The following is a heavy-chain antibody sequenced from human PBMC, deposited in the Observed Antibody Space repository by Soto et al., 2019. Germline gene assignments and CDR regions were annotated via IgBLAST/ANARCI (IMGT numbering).Heavy chain of an antibody. J-gene: IGHJ4*02. D-gene: IGHD3-9*01. Sequence: EVQLLESGGGLVQPGGSLRLSCAASRFTFSNYAMSWVRQAPGKGLEWVSTITGTGGSTYYADSVKGRFTISRDNSKNTLYLQMNSLRAEDTAVYYCVKPVDSGYLYISDSWGQGTLVTVSS. CDR2: ITGTGGST. CDR1: RFTFSNYA. V-gene: IGHV3-23*01. CDR3: VKPVDSGYLYISDS.